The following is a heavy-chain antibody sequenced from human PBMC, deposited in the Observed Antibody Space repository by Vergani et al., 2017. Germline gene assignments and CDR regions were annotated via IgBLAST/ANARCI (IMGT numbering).Heavy chain of an antibody. CDR2: ISYDGSNK. J-gene: IGHJ3*02. V-gene: IGHV3-30*03. D-gene: IGHD4-17*01. CDR1: GFTFSSYG. CDR3: SSRAGLRTVTSDAFDI. Sequence: QVQLVESGGGVVQPGRSLRLSCAASGFTFSSYGMHWVRQAPGKGLEWVAVISYDGSNKYYADSVKGRFTISRDNSKNTLYLQMNSLRSDDTAVYYCSSRAGLRTVTSDAFDIWGQGTMVTVSS.